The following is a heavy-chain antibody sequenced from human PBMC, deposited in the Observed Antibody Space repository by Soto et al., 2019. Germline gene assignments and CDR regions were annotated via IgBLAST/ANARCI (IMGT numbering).Heavy chain of an antibody. CDR3: ARASRAAAGFDY. J-gene: IGHJ4*02. D-gene: IGHD6-13*01. V-gene: IGHV4-39*01. Sequence: SETLSLTCAVSGDSISSSSYYWGWIRQPPGKGLEWIGSIYYSGSTYYNPSLKSRVTISVDTSKNQFSLKLSSVTAADTAVYYCARASRAAAGFDYWGQGTLVTVSS. CDR1: GDSISSSSYY. CDR2: IYYSGST.